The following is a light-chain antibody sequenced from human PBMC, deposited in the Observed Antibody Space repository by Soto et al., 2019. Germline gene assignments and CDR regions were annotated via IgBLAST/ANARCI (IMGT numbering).Light chain of an antibody. CDR3: QQYDNSAPLS. V-gene: IGKV3D-20*01. CDR2: DGS. J-gene: IGKJ4*01. Sequence: EIVLTQSPATLSLSPGDRATLSCGASQSVRSSYVAWYQQKAGLAPRLLIYDGSSRASGIPDRFSGSGSGTDFTLTIGRLEPEDCAVDYCQQYDNSAPLSFGGGTKVEMK. CDR1: QSVRSSY.